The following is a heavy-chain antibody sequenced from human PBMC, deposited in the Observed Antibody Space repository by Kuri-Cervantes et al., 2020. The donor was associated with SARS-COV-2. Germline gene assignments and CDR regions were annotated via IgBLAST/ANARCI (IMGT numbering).Heavy chain of an antibody. CDR3: ARDPTVAVHWYFDL. D-gene: IGHD6-19*01. CDR1: GDSVSSNSAA. Sequence: ETLSLTCAISGDSVSSNSAAWNWIRQSPSRGLEWLGRTYYRSKWYNDYAVSVKSRITINPDTSKNQFSLQLNSVTPEDTAVYYCARDPTVAVHWYFDLWGRGTLVTVSS. V-gene: IGHV6-1*01. J-gene: IGHJ2*01. CDR2: TYYRSKWYN.